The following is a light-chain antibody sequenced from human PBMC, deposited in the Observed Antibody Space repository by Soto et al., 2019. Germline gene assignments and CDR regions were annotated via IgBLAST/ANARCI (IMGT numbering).Light chain of an antibody. CDR2: GLS. V-gene: IGKV3-20*01. CDR1: QSVSSTY. J-gene: IGKJ1*01. Sequence: EIVLTQSPGTLSLSPGERATLSCRASQSVSSTYLAWYQHKPGQAPRLLIYGLSSRATGIPDRFSGSWSRTHFTPTISRQEPEYFAVYYCQQFGTSPKTFGQGTKVE. CDR3: QQFGTSPKT.